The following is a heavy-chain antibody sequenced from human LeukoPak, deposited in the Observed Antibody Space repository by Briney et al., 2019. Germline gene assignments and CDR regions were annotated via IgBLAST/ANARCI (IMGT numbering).Heavy chain of an antibody. CDR2: IKEDGSQT. Sequence: GGSLRLSCVASGFTFSRSWMDWVRQAPGKGLEWVANIKEDGSQTYYVDSAKGRLTISRDNAKNSLYLQMDSLRVEDTAIYYCAKSLDYWGRGTLVTVSS. CDR1: GFTFSRSW. V-gene: IGHV3-7*01. CDR3: AKSLDY. J-gene: IGHJ4*02.